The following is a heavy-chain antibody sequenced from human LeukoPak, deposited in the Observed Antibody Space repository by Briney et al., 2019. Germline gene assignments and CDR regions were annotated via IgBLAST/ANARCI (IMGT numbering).Heavy chain of an antibody. D-gene: IGHD1-26*01. Sequence: ASVKVSCKASGNTFTGYYMHWVRQAPGQGLEWMGWINPNSGGTNYAQKFQGRVTMTRDTSISTAYMELSRLRSDDTAVYYCARDIPEGATTDYWGQGTLVTVSS. CDR3: ARDIPEGATTDY. V-gene: IGHV1-2*02. J-gene: IGHJ4*02. CDR2: INPNSGGT. CDR1: GNTFTGYY.